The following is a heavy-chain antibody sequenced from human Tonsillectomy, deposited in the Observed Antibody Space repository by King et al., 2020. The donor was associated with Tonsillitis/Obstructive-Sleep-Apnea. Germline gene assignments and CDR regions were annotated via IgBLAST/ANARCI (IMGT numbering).Heavy chain of an antibody. CDR3: ASGEVAATISHYYFYMDV. Sequence: VQLQQWGAGLLKPSETLSLTCAVYGGSFSDYYWSWIRQPPGKGLEWIGEIKDSGSTNYNPSLKSRVTISTDTSKNQFSLKLTSVTAADTAVYYCASGEVAATISHYYFYMDVWGKGTPVTVSS. D-gene: IGHD6-13*01. CDR1: GGSFSDYY. J-gene: IGHJ6*03. CDR2: IKDSGST. V-gene: IGHV4-34*01.